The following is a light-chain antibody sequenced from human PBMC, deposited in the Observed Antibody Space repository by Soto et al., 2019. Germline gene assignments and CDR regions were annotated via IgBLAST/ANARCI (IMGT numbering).Light chain of an antibody. V-gene: IGKV3-15*01. CDR3: QQRTNWPPIT. J-gene: IGKJ5*01. Sequence: EIVMTQSPATLCVSPGEKATLSCRASQSVGSNLAWYQQKPGQAPRLLIYGASSRATAIPARFSGSGSGTEFTLTISSLEPEDSAVYYCQQRTNWPPITFGQGTRLEV. CDR1: QSVGSN. CDR2: GAS.